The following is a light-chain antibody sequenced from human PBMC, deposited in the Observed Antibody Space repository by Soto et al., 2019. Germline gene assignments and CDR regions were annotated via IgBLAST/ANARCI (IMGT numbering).Light chain of an antibody. CDR3: QQYNNWPPT. Sequence: VMTQSPDSLAVSLGERATLSCRASQSVSSYLAWYQQKPGQAPRLLIYDASNRATGIPARFNGSGSGTEFTLTISSLQSEDFAVYYCQQYNNWPPTFGQGTRLEIK. V-gene: IGKV3-15*01. CDR1: QSVSSY. CDR2: DAS. J-gene: IGKJ5*01.